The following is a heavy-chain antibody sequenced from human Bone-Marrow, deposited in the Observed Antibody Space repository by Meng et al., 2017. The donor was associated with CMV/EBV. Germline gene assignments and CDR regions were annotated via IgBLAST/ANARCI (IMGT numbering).Heavy chain of an antibody. Sequence: LRLSCTVSGGSISSGGYYWSWIRQHPGKGLEWIGYIYYSGSTYYNPSLKSRVTISVDTSKNQFSLKLSSVTAADTAVYYCARGGVWSGYNWFDPWGQGTLVTVSS. D-gene: IGHD3-3*01. CDR2: IYYSGST. CDR3: ARGGVWSGYNWFDP. CDR1: GGSISSGGYY. V-gene: IGHV4-31*03. J-gene: IGHJ5*02.